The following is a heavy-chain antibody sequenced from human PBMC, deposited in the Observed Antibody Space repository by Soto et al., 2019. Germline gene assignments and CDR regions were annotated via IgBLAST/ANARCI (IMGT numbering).Heavy chain of an antibody. D-gene: IGHD3-10*01. J-gene: IGHJ4*02. CDR3: ARDQGYYYGSGSYDY. CDR2: IIPIFGTA. CDR1: GGTFSSYA. Sequence: QVQLVQSGAEVKKPGSSVKVSCKASGGTFSSYAISWVRQAPGQGLAWMGGIIPIFGTANYAQKLQGRVTITADESTSTAYMALSSLRSADTAVYYCARDQGYYYGSGSYDYWGQGTLVTVSS. V-gene: IGHV1-69*01.